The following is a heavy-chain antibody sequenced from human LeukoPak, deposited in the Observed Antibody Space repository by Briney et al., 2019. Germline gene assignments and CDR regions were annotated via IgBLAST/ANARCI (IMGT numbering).Heavy chain of an antibody. J-gene: IGHJ4*02. D-gene: IGHD2-2*01. Sequence: ASVKVSCKASGYSFTSYDINWVRQATGQGLEWMGWMNPDSGNTGYGQKFQGRVTMTRNTSTSTAYMELSGPTSEDTAVYYCARCGIVVVPAAISDWGQGTLVTVSS. CDR1: GYSFTSYD. CDR2: MNPDSGNT. CDR3: ARCGIVVVPAAISD. V-gene: IGHV1-8*01.